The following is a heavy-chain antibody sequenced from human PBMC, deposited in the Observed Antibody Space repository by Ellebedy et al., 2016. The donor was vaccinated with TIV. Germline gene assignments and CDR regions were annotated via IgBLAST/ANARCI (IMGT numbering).Heavy chain of an antibody. J-gene: IGHJ4*02. V-gene: IGHV3-74*01. D-gene: IGHD2-21*02. CDR1: GFSFSAYW. CDR3: ARSYCDGDCHRYFDY. Sequence: GESLKISCAASGFSFSAYWMHWVRQAPGKGLVWVSRIDSDGSTTTSADSVKGRFTISRDNSKNRLYLQMNRLRDEDTAVYYCARSYCDGDCHRYFDYWGQGTLVTVSS. CDR2: IDSDGSTT.